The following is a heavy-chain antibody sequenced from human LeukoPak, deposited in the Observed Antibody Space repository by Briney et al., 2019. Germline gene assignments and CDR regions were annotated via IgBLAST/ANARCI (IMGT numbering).Heavy chain of an antibody. J-gene: IGHJ3*01. CDR2: IYYSGST. D-gene: IGHD3-22*01. CDR3: ASQSSYYYSSGRILCAFDF. Sequence: PAETLSLTCTVSGVSLSSYYLSWIRQPPGKGLEWIGYIYYSGSTNYNPSLRKRLTLTVDASKNQFSLMLSSVTAAYAPVYYCASQSSYYYSSGRILCAFDFWGQGTMVTVSS. CDR1: GVSLSSYY. V-gene: IGHV4-59*08.